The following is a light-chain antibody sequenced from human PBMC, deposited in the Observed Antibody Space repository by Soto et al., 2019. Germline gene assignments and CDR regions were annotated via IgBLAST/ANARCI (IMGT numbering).Light chain of an antibody. CDR1: QSVGSN. J-gene: IGKJ3*01. CDR3: QQYDNLPLT. CDR2: GAS. V-gene: IGKV3-15*01. Sequence: RGMTHSPATLSVCPGERATLSCRASQSVGSNLAWYQQKPGQAPRLLIFGASSRATGVPARFSGSGSGTEFTLTINSLQSEDFAVYFCQQYDNLPLTFGPGTKVDI.